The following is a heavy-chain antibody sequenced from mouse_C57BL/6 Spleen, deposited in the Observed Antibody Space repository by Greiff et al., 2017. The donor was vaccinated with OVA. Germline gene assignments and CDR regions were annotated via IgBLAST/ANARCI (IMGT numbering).Heavy chain of an antibody. V-gene: IGHV5-9*01. CDR2: ISGGGGNT. Sequence: EVKLMESGGGLVKPGGSLKLSCAASGFTFSSYTMSWVRQTPEKRLEWVATISGGGGNTYYPDSVKGRFTISRDNAKNTLYLQMSSLRSEDTALYYCARHGTGEGPLDYWGQGTTLTVSS. CDR3: ARHGTGEGPLDY. J-gene: IGHJ2*01. D-gene: IGHD4-1*01. CDR1: GFTFSSYT.